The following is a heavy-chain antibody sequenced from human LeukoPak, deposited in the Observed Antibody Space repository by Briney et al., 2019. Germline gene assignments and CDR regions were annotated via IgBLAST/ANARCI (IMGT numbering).Heavy chain of an antibody. J-gene: IGHJ4*02. CDR2: ITGYNGNT. Sequence: GASVKVSCKASGYTFTGYYMHWVRQAPGQGLEWMGWITGYNGNTKYAQKLQGRVSMTTDTSTRTAYMELRSLRSDDTAVYYCARDRWEVLGISSYFDYWGQGTLVTVSS. CDR1: GYTFTGYY. V-gene: IGHV1-18*04. D-gene: IGHD3-3*02. CDR3: ARDRWEVLGISSYFDY.